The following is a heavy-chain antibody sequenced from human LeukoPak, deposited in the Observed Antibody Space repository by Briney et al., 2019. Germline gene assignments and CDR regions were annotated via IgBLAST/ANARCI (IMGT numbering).Heavy chain of an antibody. CDR3: ASRSSGLNY. CDR2: IWYDGSNK. CDR1: GFTFSSYG. V-gene: IGHV3-33*01. Sequence: GGSLSLSCAASGFTFSSYGMHWVRQAPGKGLEWVAVIWYDGSNKYYADSVKGRFTISRDNSKNTLYLQMNSLRAEDTAVYYCASRSSGLNYWGQGTLVTVSS. D-gene: IGHD3-10*01. J-gene: IGHJ4*02.